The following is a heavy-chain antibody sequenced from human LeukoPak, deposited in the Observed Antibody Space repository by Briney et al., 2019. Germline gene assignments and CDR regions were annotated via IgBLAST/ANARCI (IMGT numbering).Heavy chain of an antibody. CDR1: GGFVSRDS. D-gene: IGHD3-10*01. CDR2: IFYSGST. CDR3: ARAGAWQIDP. Sequence: SETLSLTCAVSGGFVSRDSWSWIRQPPGKGLEWIGYIFYSGSTNYNPSLKSRVTISVDKSKNQFSLKLKSVTAADTAVYYCARAGAWQIDPWGQGTLVTVS. J-gene: IGHJ5*02. V-gene: IGHV4-59*02.